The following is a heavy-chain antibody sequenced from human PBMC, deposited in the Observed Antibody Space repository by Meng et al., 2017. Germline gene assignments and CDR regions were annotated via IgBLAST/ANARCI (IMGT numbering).Heavy chain of an antibody. CDR2: IIPIFGTA. CDR1: GGTFSSYA. J-gene: IGHJ6*02. Sequence: SVKVSCKASGGTFSSYAISWVRQAPGQGLEWMGGIIPIFGTANYAQKFQGRVTITADESTSTAYMELSSLRSEDTAVYYCARGTYYGPHKYYYGMDVWGQGTTVTVSS. V-gene: IGHV1-69*13. D-gene: IGHD3-10*01. CDR3: ARGTYYGPHKYYYGMDV.